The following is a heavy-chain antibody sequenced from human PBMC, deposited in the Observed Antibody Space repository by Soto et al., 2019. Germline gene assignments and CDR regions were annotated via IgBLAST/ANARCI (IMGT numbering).Heavy chain of an antibody. CDR1: GFTFKNYG. D-gene: IGHD1-26*01. V-gene: IGHV3-33*01. CDR3: ARVNGNYYYGMDV. J-gene: IGHJ6*02. Sequence: GGSLRLSCAASGFTFKNYGMHWVRQAPGKGLEWVAVIWYDGSDKYYEDSVKGRFTISRDNSKNTLYLQMNSLTDEDTAVYYCARVNGNYYYGMDVWGQGTTVTVSS. CDR2: IWYDGSDK.